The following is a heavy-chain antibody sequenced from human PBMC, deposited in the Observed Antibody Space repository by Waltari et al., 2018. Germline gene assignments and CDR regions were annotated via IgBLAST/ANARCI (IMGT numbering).Heavy chain of an antibody. D-gene: IGHD6-13*01. J-gene: IGHJ4*02. CDR2: IIPIFGTA. Sequence: QVQLVQSGAEVKKPGSSVKVSCKASGCTFSSYAISWVRQAPGQGLEWMGRIIPIFGTANYAQKCQGRVTITADKSTSTAYMELSSLRSEDTAVYYCAREGVGSSWSYYFDYWGQGTLVTVSS. CDR1: GCTFSSYA. V-gene: IGHV1-69*08. CDR3: AREGVGSSWSYYFDY.